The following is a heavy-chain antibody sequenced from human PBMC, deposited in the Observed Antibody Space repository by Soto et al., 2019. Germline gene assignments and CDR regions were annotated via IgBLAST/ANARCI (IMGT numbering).Heavy chain of an antibody. D-gene: IGHD1-1*01. J-gene: IGHJ4*02. CDR1: GFTFSSYG. V-gene: IGHV3-33*01. CDR3: ARDHQLAYFDY. CDR2: IWYDGSNK. Sequence: GGSLRLSCAASGFTFSSYGMHWVRQAPGKGLEWVAVIWYDGSNKYYADSVKGRFTISRDNSKNTLYLQMNSLRAEDTAVYYCARDHQLAYFDYWGQGTLSPYPQ.